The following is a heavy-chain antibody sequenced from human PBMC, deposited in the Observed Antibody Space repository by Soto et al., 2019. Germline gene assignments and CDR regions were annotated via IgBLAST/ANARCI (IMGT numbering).Heavy chain of an antibody. D-gene: IGHD6-13*01. Sequence: EVQLLESGGGLVQPGGSLRLSCAASGFTFSSYAMNWVRQAPGKGLEWVSVISGSGDSTYYADSVKGRFTISRDNSKNTVYLQLSSLRGEDTAVYYCARGKSGWYFDLWGRGTRVTVSS. V-gene: IGHV3-23*01. CDR2: ISGSGDST. J-gene: IGHJ2*01. CDR1: GFTFSSYA. CDR3: ARGKSGWYFDL.